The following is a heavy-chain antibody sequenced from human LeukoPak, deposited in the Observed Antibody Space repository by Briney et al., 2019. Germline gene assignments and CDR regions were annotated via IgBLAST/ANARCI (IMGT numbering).Heavy chain of an antibody. V-gene: IGHV3-64D*09. CDR3: VRGYSFGPYGMDV. CDR2: ISDSGGST. D-gene: IGHD2-15*01. J-gene: IGHJ6*02. CDR1: GFPFSSYA. Sequence: GGSLRLSCSASGFPFSSYAMHWVRQAPGKGLDYVSAISDSGGSTYYADSVKGRFTISRDNSKNTLYLQMSSLRAEDTAVYFCVRGYSFGPYGMDVWGQGTTVTVSS.